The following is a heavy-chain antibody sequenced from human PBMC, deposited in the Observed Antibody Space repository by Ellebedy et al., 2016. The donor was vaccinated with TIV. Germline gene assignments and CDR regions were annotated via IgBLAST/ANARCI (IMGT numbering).Heavy chain of an antibody. J-gene: IGHJ2*01. CDR3: VRVDGEPYWYFDL. CDR2: QDSDGSST. V-gene: IGHV3-74*01. CDR1: GFTFTNYW. Sequence: GESLKISCAASGFTFTNYWMHWVRQAPGKGLVWVSRQDSDGSSTRYADSVKGRFSISRDNAKNTLFLQMNSLRAEDTAVYYCVRVDGEPYWYFDLWGRGTLVTVSS. D-gene: IGHD4-17*01.